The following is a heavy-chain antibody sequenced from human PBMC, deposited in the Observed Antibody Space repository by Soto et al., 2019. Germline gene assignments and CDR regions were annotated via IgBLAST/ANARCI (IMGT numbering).Heavy chain of an antibody. CDR1: GFTFRNYG. Sequence: GGSVRLSCAASGFTFRNYGMNWVRQAPGKGLEWVSYIGIGSSTKYYADSVKGRFTISRDNAKNSLYLQMNSLRAEDTAVYYCARDQLYYNDISGRPLNAFDVWGQGTMVT. CDR2: IGIGSSTK. J-gene: IGHJ3*01. D-gene: IGHD3-22*01. V-gene: IGHV3-48*01. CDR3: ARDQLYYNDISGRPLNAFDV.